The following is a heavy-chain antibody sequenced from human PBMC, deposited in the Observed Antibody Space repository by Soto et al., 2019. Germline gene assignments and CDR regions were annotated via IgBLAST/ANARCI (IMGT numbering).Heavy chain of an antibody. CDR3: AGETNLLFCNGSICVCIDL. J-gene: IGHJ6*02. Sequence: PGGSLRLSCVGSGFTISNYWMSWVRQAPEKGLEWLANIKQDGSETYYVDSATRRFTISRDNAKNSLYLQMYRLRVEDTAVYYCAGETNLLFCNGSICVCIDLLGLGTTVTVAS. D-gene: IGHD2-21*01. V-gene: IGHV3-7*03. CDR2: IKQDGSET. CDR1: GFTISNYW.